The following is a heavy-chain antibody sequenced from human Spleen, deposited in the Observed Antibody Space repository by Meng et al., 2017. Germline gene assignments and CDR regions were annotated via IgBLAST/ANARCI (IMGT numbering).Heavy chain of an antibody. D-gene: IGHD6-19*01. CDR2: INAGNGNT. J-gene: IGHJ6*02. Sequence: ASVKVSCKASGYTFTGYFMHWVRQAPGQRLEWMGWINAGNGNTKYSQKFQGRVTITRDTSASTAYMELSSLRSEDTAVYYCAGVGSGWYNSYYYYGMDVWGQGTTVTVSS. V-gene: IGHV1-3*01. CDR3: AGVGSGWYNSYYYYGMDV. CDR1: GYTFTGYF.